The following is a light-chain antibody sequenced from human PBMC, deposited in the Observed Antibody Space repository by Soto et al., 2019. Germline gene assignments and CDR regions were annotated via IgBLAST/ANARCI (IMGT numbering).Light chain of an antibody. CDR3: QQYVSSPWA. J-gene: IGKJ1*01. CDR2: GAS. CDR1: QSVSSSF. V-gene: IGKV3-20*01. Sequence: EIMMKQSTVTLSVSPGEKATLSCRASQSVSSSFLAWYQQKAGQAPRLLIYGASRRATGIPDRFSGSGSGTDFTLTISRLEPEDFAVYYCQQYVSSPWAFGQGTKVDI.